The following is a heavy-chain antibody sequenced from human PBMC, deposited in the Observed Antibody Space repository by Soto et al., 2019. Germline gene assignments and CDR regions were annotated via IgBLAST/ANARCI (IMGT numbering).Heavy chain of an antibody. D-gene: IGHD6-6*01. CDR1: GGSFSGYY. Sequence: SETLSLTCAVYGGSFSGYYWSWIRQPPGKGLECIGEINHSGSTNYNPSLKSRVTISVDTSKNQFSLKLSSVTSADTAVYYCARPNARSIQGVWGQGTTVTVSS. J-gene: IGHJ6*02. V-gene: IGHV4-34*01. CDR3: ARPNARSIQGV. CDR2: INHSGST.